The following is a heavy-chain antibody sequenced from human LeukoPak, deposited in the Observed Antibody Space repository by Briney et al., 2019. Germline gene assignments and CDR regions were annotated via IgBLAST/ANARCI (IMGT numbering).Heavy chain of an antibody. CDR3: ARDWAGGSWSLYYYYYYMDV. CDR1: GGSISSSSYY. Sequence: SETLSLTCTVSGGSISSSSYYWGWIRQPPGKGLEWIGSMYYSGSTYYTPSLKSRVTISLDTSQNQFSLKLSSVTAADTAVYYCARDWAGGSWSLYYYYYYMDVWGKGTTVTISS. J-gene: IGHJ6*03. V-gene: IGHV4-39*07. D-gene: IGHD6-13*01. CDR2: MYYSGST.